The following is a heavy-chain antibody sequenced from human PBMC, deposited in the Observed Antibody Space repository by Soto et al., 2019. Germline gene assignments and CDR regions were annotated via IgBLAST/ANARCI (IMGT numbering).Heavy chain of an antibody. CDR3: ASYGSGSYSNIDY. V-gene: IGHV3-66*01. J-gene: IGHJ4*02. CDR1: GFTVSSNY. D-gene: IGHD3-10*01. CDR2: IYSGGST. Sequence: EVQVVESGGGLVQPGGSLRLSCAASGFTVSSNYMSWVRQAPGKGLEWVSVIYSGGSTYYADSVKGRFTISRDNSKNTLYLQMNSLRAEDTAVYYCASYGSGSYSNIDYWGQGTLVTVSS.